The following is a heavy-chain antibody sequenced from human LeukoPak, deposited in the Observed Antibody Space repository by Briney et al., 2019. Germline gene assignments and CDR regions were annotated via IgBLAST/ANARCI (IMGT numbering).Heavy chain of an antibody. CDR1: GYTFTSYY. J-gene: IGHJ6*04. Sequence: ASVKVFCKASGYTFTSYYMHWVRQAPGQGLEWMGIINPSGGSTSYAQKFQGRVTMTRDMSTSTAYMELSSLRSEDTAVYYCARELKYYDFWSGSEGLDVWGKGTTVTVSS. CDR3: ARELKYYDFWSGSEGLDV. CDR2: INPSGGST. V-gene: IGHV1-46*01. D-gene: IGHD3-3*01.